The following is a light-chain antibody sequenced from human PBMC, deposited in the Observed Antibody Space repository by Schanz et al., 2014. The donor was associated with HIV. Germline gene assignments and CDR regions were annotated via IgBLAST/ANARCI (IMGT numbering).Light chain of an antibody. V-gene: IGLV1-40*01. CDR3: AAWDDRLSSWV. Sequence: QSVLTQPPSVSGAPGQRVTISCTGSSSNIGAGYDVHWYKQLPETAPKLLMFGNNNRPSGVPDRYSGSKSDTSASLAITGLQAEDEANYYCAAWDDRLSSWVFGGGTKLTVL. CDR1: SSNIGAGYD. J-gene: IGLJ3*02. CDR2: GNN.